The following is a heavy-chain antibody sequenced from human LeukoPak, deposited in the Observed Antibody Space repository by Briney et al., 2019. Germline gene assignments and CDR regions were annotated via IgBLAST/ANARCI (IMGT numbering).Heavy chain of an antibody. CDR1: GFTVSSNY. CDR3: ARDPEVAGKGNWFDP. D-gene: IGHD6-19*01. J-gene: IGHJ5*02. CDR2: IYSGGST. Sequence: PGGSLRLSCAASGFTVSSNYMSWVRQAPWKGLEWVSVIYSGGSTYYADSVKGRFTISRDNSKNTLYLQMNSLRAEDTAVYYCARDPEVAGKGNWFDPWGQGTLVTVFS. V-gene: IGHV3-66*01.